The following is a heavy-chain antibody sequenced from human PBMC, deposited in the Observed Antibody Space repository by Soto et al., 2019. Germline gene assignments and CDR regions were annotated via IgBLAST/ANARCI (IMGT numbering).Heavy chain of an antibody. J-gene: IGHJ6*02. V-gene: IGHV4-59*01. D-gene: IGHD5-18*01. CDR2: IYYSGST. CDR1: GGSISSYY. Sequence: SETLSLTCTVSGGSISSYYWSWIRQPPGKGLEWIGYIYYSGSTNYNPSLKSRVTISVDTSKNQFSLKLSSVTAADTAVYYCARDSVGIQLPYGMDVWGQGTTVTVSS. CDR3: ARDSVGIQLPYGMDV.